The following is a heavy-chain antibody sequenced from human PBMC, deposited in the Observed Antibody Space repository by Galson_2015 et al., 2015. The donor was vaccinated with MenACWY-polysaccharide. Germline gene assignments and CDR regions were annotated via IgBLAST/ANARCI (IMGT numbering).Heavy chain of an antibody. Sequence: SLRLSCAASGFSFNTYPTSWVRQAPGKGPEWVSSISGGSSSTYYADSVKGRFTISRDNAEQSLYLQMNSLRHGDTAVYYCARDLRLITSGGAIAVRPSTFDNWGQGTLVAVSS. J-gene: IGHJ4*02. CDR3: ARDLRLITSGGAIAVRPSTFDN. CDR1: GFSFNTYP. CDR2: ISGGSSST. V-gene: IGHV3-48*02. D-gene: IGHD3-16*02.